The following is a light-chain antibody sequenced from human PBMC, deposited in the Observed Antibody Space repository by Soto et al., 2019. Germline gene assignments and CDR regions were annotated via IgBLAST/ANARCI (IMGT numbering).Light chain of an antibody. Sequence: IQMTQSPSSLSASLVDRFTITCRASQSIGSYLDCYQQKPGTAPNLLIYTASSLESGVPSRFSGSGSGTDFTLTITSLQPEDFATYFCQQSYSRPRTFGQGTKVDIK. CDR1: QSIGSY. CDR2: TAS. V-gene: IGKV1-39*01. CDR3: QQSYSRPRT. J-gene: IGKJ1*01.